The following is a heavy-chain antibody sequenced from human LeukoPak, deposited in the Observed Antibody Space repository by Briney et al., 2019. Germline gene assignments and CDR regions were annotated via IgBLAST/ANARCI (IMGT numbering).Heavy chain of an antibody. J-gene: IGHJ4*02. CDR3: SKRGVVIRVILLGFHKEAYYFDS. Sequence: GGSLRLSCAVSGITLSNHGMTWVGQAPGTRREGVGGIGDSGVRANYADSVKGRFTRPNDNPSNTLCLHINSVRSEATAGSCFSKRGVVIRVILLGFHKEAYYFDSWGQGALVTVSS. D-gene: IGHD3-3*01. V-gene: IGHV3-23*01. CDR1: GITLSNHG. CDR2: IGDSGVRA.